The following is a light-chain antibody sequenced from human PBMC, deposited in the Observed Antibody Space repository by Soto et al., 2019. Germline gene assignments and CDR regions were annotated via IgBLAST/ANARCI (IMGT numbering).Light chain of an antibody. CDR2: EVS. CDR1: SSDVGGYNR. V-gene: IGLV2-18*02. CDR3: GSYTSSSTLV. Sequence: QSALTQPPSVSGSPGQSVTISCTGTSSDVGGYNRVSWYQQPPGTAPKLMIYEVSNRPSGVPDRFSGSKSGNTASLTISGLQAEDEADYYCGSYTSSSTLVFGGGTQLTVL. J-gene: IGLJ7*01.